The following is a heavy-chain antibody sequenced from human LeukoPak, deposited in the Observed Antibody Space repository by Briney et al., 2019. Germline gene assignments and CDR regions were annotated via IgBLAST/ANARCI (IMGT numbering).Heavy chain of an antibody. D-gene: IGHD6-6*01. CDR1: GFPFSSHG. CDR2: ISSTSSTV. J-gene: IGHJ4*02. V-gene: IGHV3-48*01. CDR3: ARGRDSSSSYPGY. Sequence: GGSLRLSCAGSGFPFSSHGMNWVRQAPGKGLEWVSYISSTSSTVYYADSVKGRFTISRDNVKNSLYLQMNSLRAEDTAVYYCARGRDSSSSYPGYWGQGTLVTVSS.